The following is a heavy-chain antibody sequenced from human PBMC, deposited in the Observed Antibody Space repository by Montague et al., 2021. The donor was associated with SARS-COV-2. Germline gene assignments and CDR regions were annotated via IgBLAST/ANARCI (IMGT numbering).Heavy chain of an antibody. D-gene: IGHD3-3*01. CDR3: ARGQVTISGVLIFIPAAGPLDV. J-gene: IGHJ3*01. CDR2: INHTGSA. Sequence: SETLSLTCAVYSGSFSDYYWTWVRQPPGKGLEWFGEINHTGSASYNPSLKSRVTLSKDTSKNQFSLKLQSLTAADTAVYYCARGQVTISGVLIFIPAAGPLDVWGQGTLVTVSS. V-gene: IGHV4-34*01. CDR1: SGSFSDYY.